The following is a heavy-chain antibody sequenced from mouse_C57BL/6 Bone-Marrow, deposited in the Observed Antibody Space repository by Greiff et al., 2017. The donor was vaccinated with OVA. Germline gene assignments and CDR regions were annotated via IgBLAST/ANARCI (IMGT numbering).Heavy chain of an antibody. J-gene: IGHJ3*01. D-gene: IGHD1-1*01. CDR3: ARSGGSSYVEAY. CDR1: GYTFTSYW. CDR2: IHPNSGST. Sequence: VQRVESGAELVKPGASVKLSCKASGYTFTSYWMHWVKQRPGQGLEWIGMIHPNSGSTNYNEKFKSKATLTVDKSSSTAYMQLSSLTSEDSAVYYCARSGGSSYVEAYWGQGTLVTVSA. V-gene: IGHV1-64*01.